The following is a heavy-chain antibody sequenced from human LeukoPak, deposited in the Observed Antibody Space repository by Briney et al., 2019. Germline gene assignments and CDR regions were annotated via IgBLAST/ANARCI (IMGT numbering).Heavy chain of an antibody. CDR3: ARLGPGGWYFDY. Sequence: SETLSLTCTVSGGSISSYYWSWIRQPPGKGLEWIGYIYYSGSTNYNPSLKSRVTISVDTSKNQFSLKPSSVTAADTAVYYCARLGPGGWYFDYWGQGTLVTVSS. V-gene: IGHV4-59*01. D-gene: IGHD6-19*01. J-gene: IGHJ4*02. CDR1: GGSISSYY. CDR2: IYYSGST.